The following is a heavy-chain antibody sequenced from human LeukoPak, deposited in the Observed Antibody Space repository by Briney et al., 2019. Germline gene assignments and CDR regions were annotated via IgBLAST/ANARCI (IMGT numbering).Heavy chain of an antibody. CDR1: GFTFSSDW. J-gene: IGHJ4*02. Sequence: GGSLRLSCAASGFTFSSDWMHWVRQAPGKGLVCVSRIKSDGSSTSYADSVKGRFTISRDNAKNTLYLQMNSLRAEDTAVYYCARGSFKGSGGSSIHLFNYWGQGTLVTVSS. CDR2: IKSDGSST. CDR3: ARGSFKGSGGSSIHLFNY. V-gene: IGHV3-74*01. D-gene: IGHD2-15*01.